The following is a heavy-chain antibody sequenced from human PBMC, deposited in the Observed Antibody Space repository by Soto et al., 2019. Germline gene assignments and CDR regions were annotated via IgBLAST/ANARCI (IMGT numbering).Heavy chain of an antibody. J-gene: IGHJ4*02. CDR1: GFTFSSYS. D-gene: IGHD3-9*01. V-gene: IGHV3-21*01. Sequence: EVQLVESGGGLVKPGGSLRLSCAASGFTFSSYSMNWVRQAPGKGLEWVSSISSSSSYIYYADSVKGRFTISRDNAKNSLYLQMNSLRAEDTAVYYCARDQDDILTGYFAYWGQGTLVTVSS. CDR2: ISSSSSYI. CDR3: ARDQDDILTGYFAY.